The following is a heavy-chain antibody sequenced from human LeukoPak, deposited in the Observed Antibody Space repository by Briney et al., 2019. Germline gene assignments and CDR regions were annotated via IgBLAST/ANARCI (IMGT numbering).Heavy chain of an antibody. CDR2: IYSGGST. Sequence: GGSLRLSCVASGFTFPSYWMSWVRQAPGKGLERVSVIYSGGSTYYADSVKGRFTISRDNSKNTLYLQMNSLRAEDTAAYYCASGTYSGYDFDYWGQGTLVTVSS. CDR1: GFTFPSYW. V-gene: IGHV3-66*02. J-gene: IGHJ4*02. CDR3: ASGTYSGYDFDY. D-gene: IGHD5-12*01.